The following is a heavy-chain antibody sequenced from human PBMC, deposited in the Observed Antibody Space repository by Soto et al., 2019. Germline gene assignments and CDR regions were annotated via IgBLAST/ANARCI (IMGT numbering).Heavy chain of an antibody. CDR1: GFTFSSYA. V-gene: IGHV3-23*01. CDR2: ISGSGGST. J-gene: IGHJ3*02. D-gene: IGHD2-15*01. Sequence: PGGSLRLSCAASGFTFSSYAMSWVRQAAGKGLEWVSAISGSGGSTYYADSVKGRFTIPRDNSKNTLYLQMNSLRAEDTAVYSCPKYCSGGSCYPSAFDIWGQGTRATVS. CDR3: PKYCSGGSCYPSAFDI.